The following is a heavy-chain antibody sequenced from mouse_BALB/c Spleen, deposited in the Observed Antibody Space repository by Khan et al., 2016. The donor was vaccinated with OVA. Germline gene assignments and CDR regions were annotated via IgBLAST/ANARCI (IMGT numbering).Heavy chain of an antibody. Sequence: VQLQESGAELVKPGASVKLSCKTSGYTFTSYWIQWVKQRPGQGLGWIGQIFPGTGTTYYNENFKGKATLTVDTSSSTAYMQVSSLTSEDSAVYFCARGYFGNYEFVYWGQVTLVTVSP. J-gene: IGHJ3*01. V-gene: IGHV1S132*01. CDR3: ARGYFGNYEFVY. CDR2: IFPGTGTT. D-gene: IGHD2-1*01. CDR1: GYTFTSYW.